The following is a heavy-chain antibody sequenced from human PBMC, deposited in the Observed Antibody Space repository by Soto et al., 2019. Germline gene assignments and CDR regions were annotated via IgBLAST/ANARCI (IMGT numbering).Heavy chain of an antibody. CDR3: ARGGGSTFNGFDP. J-gene: IGHJ5*02. CDR2: LYYSGNT. D-gene: IGHD2-15*01. V-gene: IGHV4-39*01. CDR1: GGSISSFNYF. Sequence: QLQLQESGPGLVKPSETLSLTCTVSGGSISSFNYFWGWIRQPPGTGLEWIGSLYYSGNTYYNPSRQSRVTISVDTSKKQCTLTPRSVTAADTAVYYCARGGGSTFNGFDPWGQGTLVTVSP.